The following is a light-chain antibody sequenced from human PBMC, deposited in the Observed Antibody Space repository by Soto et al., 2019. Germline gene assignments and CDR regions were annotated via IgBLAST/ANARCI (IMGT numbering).Light chain of an antibody. CDR1: QSISTY. V-gene: IGKV1-9*01. J-gene: IGKJ1*01. CDR3: QGHSTYPEA. CDR2: SAS. Sequence: IRLTQSPASPSFSLEDTVIITCRASQSISTYLAWYQQKPGKAPKNLIYSASTLQSGVPSRFSGSGSGTEFTLTISSLQPDDFATYYCQGHSTYPEAFGQGTKVDIK.